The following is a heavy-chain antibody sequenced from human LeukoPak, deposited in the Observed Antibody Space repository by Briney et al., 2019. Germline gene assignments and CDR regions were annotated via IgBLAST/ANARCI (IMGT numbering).Heavy chain of an antibody. CDR1: GFTFSSYA. CDR2: ISYDGSNK. D-gene: IGHD2-2*01. V-gene: IGHV3-30-3*01. J-gene: IGHJ4*02. CDR3: ARGAIVVVSAAPPDY. Sequence: PGGSLRLSCAASGFTFSSYAMHWVRQAPGKGLEWVAVISYDGSNKYYADSVKGRFTISRDNSKNTLYLQMNSLRSEDTAVYYCARGAIVVVSAAPPDYWGQGTLVTVSS.